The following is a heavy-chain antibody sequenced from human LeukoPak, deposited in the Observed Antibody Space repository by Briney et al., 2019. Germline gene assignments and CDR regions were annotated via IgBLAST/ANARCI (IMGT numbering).Heavy chain of an antibody. CDR3: AKDNPGDYVRYFDY. CDR2: ISVSAGRT. CDR1: GFTFSSYA. Sequence: GGSLRLSCAVSGFTFSSYAMSWVRHAPGRGLEWVSYISVSAGRTDYADSVKGRFTISRDNSQNTLYLQMNSLRAEETAVYYCAKDNPGDYVRYFDYWGQGTLVTVSS. J-gene: IGHJ4*02. V-gene: IGHV3-23*01. D-gene: IGHD4-17*01.